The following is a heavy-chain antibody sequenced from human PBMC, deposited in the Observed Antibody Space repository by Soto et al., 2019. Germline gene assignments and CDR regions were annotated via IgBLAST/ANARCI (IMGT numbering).Heavy chain of an antibody. CDR3: AGAQSGSFWFDP. Sequence: SETLSLTCTVSGGSVTSNSYYWGWIRQPPGKGREWIAYIFYTGSTTYNPSLKSRVAISVDTSKNQFSLKLSSVTAAATAFYYSAGAQSGSFWFDPWGQGTLVTVSS. CDR2: IFYTGST. V-gene: IGHV4-61*01. J-gene: IGHJ5*02. D-gene: IGHD6-6*01. CDR1: GGSVTSNSYY.